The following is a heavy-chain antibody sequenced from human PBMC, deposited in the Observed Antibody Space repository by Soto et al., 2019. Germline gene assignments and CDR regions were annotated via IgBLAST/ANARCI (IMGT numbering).Heavy chain of an antibody. CDR1: GFTFSSYS. Sequence: GGSLRLSCAASGFTFSSYSLNWVRQAPGKGLEWVSSISSSSSYIYYADSVKGRFTISRDNAKNSLYLQMNSLRAEDTAVYYCARDVGPIRFLEWSGASDIWGQGTMVTVSS. D-gene: IGHD3-3*01. CDR2: ISSSSSYI. V-gene: IGHV3-21*01. J-gene: IGHJ3*02. CDR3: ARDVGPIRFLEWSGASDI.